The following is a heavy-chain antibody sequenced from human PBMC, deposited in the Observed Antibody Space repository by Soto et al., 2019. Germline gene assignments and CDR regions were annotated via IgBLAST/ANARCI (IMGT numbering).Heavy chain of an antibody. Sequence: ASVKVSCKASGYTFTSYDINWVRQATGQGLEWMGWMNPNSGNTGYAQKFQGRVTMTRNTSISTAYMELSSLRSEDTAVYYCASTPGYSSSWYARYFQHWGQGTLVTVS. CDR2: MNPNSGNT. V-gene: IGHV1-8*01. J-gene: IGHJ1*01. CDR1: GYTFTSYD. CDR3: ASTPGYSSSWYARYFQH. D-gene: IGHD6-13*01.